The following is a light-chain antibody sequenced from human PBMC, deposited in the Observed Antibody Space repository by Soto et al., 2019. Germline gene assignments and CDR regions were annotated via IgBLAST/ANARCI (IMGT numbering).Light chain of an antibody. CDR3: QSFDNKNFWV. CDR2: EDN. CDR1: SGNIASNY. Sequence: NFMLTQPHSVSESPGKTVTISCTGSSGNIASNYVYWYQQRPGSAPTTVIYEDNQRPSGVPDRFSGSVDSSSNSASLTISGLKTEDEADYYCQSFDNKNFWVFGGGTKLTVL. J-gene: IGLJ3*02. V-gene: IGLV6-57*02.